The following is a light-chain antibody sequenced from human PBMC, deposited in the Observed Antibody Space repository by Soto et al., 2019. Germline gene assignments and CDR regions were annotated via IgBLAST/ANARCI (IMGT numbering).Light chain of an antibody. CDR2: AAS. CDR3: QEADSFPLT. J-gene: IGKJ4*01. CDR1: QGISSW. Sequence: DIQMTQAPSSVSASVGDRVTITCRASQGISSWVAWYQQKTGKAPKLLIYAASSLQSGVPSRFRGSGSGTDFTLTISSLQPEDFATYYCQEADSFPLTLGGGNKVEIK. V-gene: IGKV1-12*01.